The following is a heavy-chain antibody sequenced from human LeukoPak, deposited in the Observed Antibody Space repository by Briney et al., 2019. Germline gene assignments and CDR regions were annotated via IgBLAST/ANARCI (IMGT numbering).Heavy chain of an antibody. J-gene: IGHJ4*02. Sequence: SQTLSLTCTVSGVSISSGDYYWSWIRQPAGKGLEWIGRVYTSGSTNYNPSLKSRVAISIDTSNNQFSLKLSSVTAADTAVYYCARGQNIVVAGTGFDYWGQGTLVTVSS. CDR1: GVSISSGDYY. CDR2: VYTSGST. D-gene: IGHD6-19*01. CDR3: ARGQNIVVAGTGFDY. V-gene: IGHV4-61*02.